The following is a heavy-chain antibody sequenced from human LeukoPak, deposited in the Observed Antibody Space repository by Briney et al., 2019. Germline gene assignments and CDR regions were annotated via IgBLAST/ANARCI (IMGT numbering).Heavy chain of an antibody. D-gene: IGHD4-23*01. CDR3: AKSLVRWAFDY. J-gene: IGHJ4*02. CDR1: GFTFSSYD. V-gene: IGHV3-23*01. CDR2: LTSDGGST. Sequence: GGSLRLSCAASGFTFSSYDMSWVRQAPGKGLEWVSSLTSDGGSTVYADSVKGRFTISRDNSKNTLYLQMNSLRAEDTALYFCAKSLVRWAFDYWGQGALVSVSS.